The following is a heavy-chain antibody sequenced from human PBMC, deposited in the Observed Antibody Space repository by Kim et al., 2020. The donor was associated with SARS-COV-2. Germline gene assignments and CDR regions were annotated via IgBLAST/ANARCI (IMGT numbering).Heavy chain of an antibody. CDR3: ARQGSLVCSGGSCYPPFDN. Sequence: SRLTISVDTSKNQFSLKLSSVTAADTAVYYCARQGSLVCSGGSCYPPFDNWGQGTLVTVSS. D-gene: IGHD2-15*01. J-gene: IGHJ4*02. V-gene: IGHV4-39*01.